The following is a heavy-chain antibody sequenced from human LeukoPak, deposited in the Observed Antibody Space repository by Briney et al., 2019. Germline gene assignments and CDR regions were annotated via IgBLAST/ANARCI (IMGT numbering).Heavy chain of an antibody. D-gene: IGHD1-14*01. V-gene: IGHV4-34*01. Sequence: SETLSLTCAVYGGPFSGYYWSWIRQPPGKGLEWIGEINHSGSTNYNPSLKSRVTISVDTSKNQFSLKLSSVTAADTAVYYCAGNPQDGLNFDYWGQGTLVTVSS. J-gene: IGHJ4*02. CDR3: AGNPQDGLNFDY. CDR2: INHSGST. CDR1: GGPFSGYY.